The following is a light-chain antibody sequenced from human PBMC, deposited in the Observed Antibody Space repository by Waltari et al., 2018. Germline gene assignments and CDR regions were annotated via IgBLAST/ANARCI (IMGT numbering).Light chain of an antibody. CDR2: DVN. Sequence: QSALTQPASVSGSPGQSITISCTVTSSDVGGYNYVSWYQQHPGKAPKPMIYDVNNRPSGVSNRFSGSKSGNTASLTISGLQAEDEADYYCSSYTGTSSWVFGGGTKVTVL. CDR3: SSYTGTSSWV. J-gene: IGLJ3*02. CDR1: SSDVGGYNY. V-gene: IGLV2-14*01.